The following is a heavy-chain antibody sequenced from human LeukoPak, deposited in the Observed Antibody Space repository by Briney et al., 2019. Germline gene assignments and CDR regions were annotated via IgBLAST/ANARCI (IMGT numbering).Heavy chain of an antibody. J-gene: IGHJ3*02. CDR3: AKDLLYYYDSSGHLDAFDI. Sequence: RGSLRLSCAASGFTFSSYAMSWVRQAPGKGLEWVSAISGSGGSTYYADSVKGRFTISRDNSKNTLYLQMNSLRAEDTAVYYCAKDLLYYYDSSGHLDAFDIWGQGTMVTVSS. CDR2: ISGSGGST. V-gene: IGHV3-23*01. CDR1: GFTFSSYA. D-gene: IGHD3-22*01.